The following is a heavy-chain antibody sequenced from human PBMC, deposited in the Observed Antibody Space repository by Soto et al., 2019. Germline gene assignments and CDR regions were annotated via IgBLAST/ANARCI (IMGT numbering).Heavy chain of an antibody. Sequence: GASVKVSCKPSGYTFTSYGITWVRQAPGQGLEWMGWISAYNGNTNYAQKFQGRVTMTTDTSTSTAYMELRSLGSDDTAVYYCASGWFGEFVYQFDPWGQGTLVTVSS. CDR2: ISAYNGNT. V-gene: IGHV1-18*01. CDR1: GYTFTSYG. CDR3: ASGWFGEFVYQFDP. D-gene: IGHD3-10*01. J-gene: IGHJ5*02.